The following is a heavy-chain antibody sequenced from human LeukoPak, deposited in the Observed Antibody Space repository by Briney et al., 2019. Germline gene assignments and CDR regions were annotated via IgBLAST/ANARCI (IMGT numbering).Heavy chain of an antibody. CDR3: ARHVAHCSSTSCHRVDAFDI. CDR1: GGSISSSSYS. V-gene: IGHV4-39*01. J-gene: IGHJ3*02. CDR2: IYYSGST. D-gene: IGHD2-2*02. Sequence: PSETLSLTCTVSGGSISSSSYSWGWIRQPPGKGLEWIGSIYYSGSTYYNPSLKSRVTISVDTSKNQFSLKLSSVTAADTAVYYCARHVAHCSSTSCHRVDAFDIWGQGTMVTVSS.